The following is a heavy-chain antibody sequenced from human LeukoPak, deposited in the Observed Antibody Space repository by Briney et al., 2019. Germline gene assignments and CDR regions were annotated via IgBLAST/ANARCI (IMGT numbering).Heavy chain of an antibody. V-gene: IGHV3-53*04. CDR1: GITFSSYA. CDR2: IYSGGST. D-gene: IGHD2-15*01. J-gene: IGHJ5*02. CDR3: ARRQGSGTGFDP. Sequence: PGGSLRLSCAASGITFSSYAINWVRQAPGKGREWVSVIYSGGSTYYADSVKGRFTISRHNSKNTLYLQMNSLRAEDTAVYYCARRQGSGTGFDPWGQGTLVTVSS.